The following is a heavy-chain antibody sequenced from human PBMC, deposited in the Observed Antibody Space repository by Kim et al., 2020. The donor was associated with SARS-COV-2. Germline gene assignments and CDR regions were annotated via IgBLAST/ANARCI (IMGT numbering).Heavy chain of an antibody. CDR3: ASGGWNDWYDY. D-gene: IGHD1-1*01. Sequence: TNYNPALKSRVTISVDTSKNQFSLKLSSVTAADTAVYYCASGGWNDWYDYWGQGTLVTVSS. CDR2: T. V-gene: IGHV4-59*09. J-gene: IGHJ4*02.